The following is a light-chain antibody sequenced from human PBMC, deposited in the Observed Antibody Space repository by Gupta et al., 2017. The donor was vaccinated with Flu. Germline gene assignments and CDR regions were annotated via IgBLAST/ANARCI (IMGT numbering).Light chain of an antibody. V-gene: IGLV2-14*01. Sequence: QSTLTPPASVSGSPGQSITISCTGTSSDVGGYNYVSWYQHHPGKAPKLMIYEVITRPSGVSNRFSGSKSGNTASLTISGLQAEDEADYYCSSYTSSNSLEFGGGTKLTVL. J-gene: IGLJ3*02. CDR3: SSYTSSNSLE. CDR2: EVI. CDR1: SSDVGGYNY.